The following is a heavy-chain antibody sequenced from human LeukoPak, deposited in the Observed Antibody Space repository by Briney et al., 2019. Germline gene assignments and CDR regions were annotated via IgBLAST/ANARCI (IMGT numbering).Heavy chain of an antibody. D-gene: IGHD5-12*01. CDR3: ARDRAYGWLRGYFDY. V-gene: IGHV1-18*01. Sequence: GASVKVSCKASGGTFSSYAISWVRQAPGQGLEWMGWISAYNGNTNYAQKLQGRVTMTTDTSTSTAYMELRSLRSDDTAVYYCARDRAYGWLRGYFDYWGQGTLVTVSS. J-gene: IGHJ4*02. CDR2: ISAYNGNT. CDR1: GGTFSSYA.